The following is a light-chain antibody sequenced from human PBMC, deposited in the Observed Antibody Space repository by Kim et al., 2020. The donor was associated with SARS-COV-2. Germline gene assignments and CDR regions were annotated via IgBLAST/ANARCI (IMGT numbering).Light chain of an antibody. J-gene: IGKJ2*02. CDR2: GAS. CDR1: QSVSDSY. Sequence: EIVLTQSPGTLSLSPGERATLSCRASQSVSDSYLAWYQQKPGQAPRLLIYGASSRATGIPDRFSGSGSGTDFTLTISRLEPEDFAVYYCQQYDTSPSGTFGQGTKLEIK. CDR3: QQYDTSPSGT. V-gene: IGKV3-20*01.